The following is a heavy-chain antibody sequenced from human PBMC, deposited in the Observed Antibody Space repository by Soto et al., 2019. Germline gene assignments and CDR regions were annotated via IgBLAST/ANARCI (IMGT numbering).Heavy chain of an antibody. V-gene: IGHV4-34*01. J-gene: IGHJ4*02. CDR3: ARGQEGVVATH. CDR2: IKDGGST. CDR1: GGSFTGYY. D-gene: IGHD2-15*01. Sequence: QVQLQQWGAGLLKPSETLSLTCAVNGGSFTGYYWSWVRQPPGKGLERIGEIKDGGSTNYSPSLRSRVTISEDTSKKQFSLKVTSVTAADTAVYYCARGQEGVVATHWDQGTLVTVSS.